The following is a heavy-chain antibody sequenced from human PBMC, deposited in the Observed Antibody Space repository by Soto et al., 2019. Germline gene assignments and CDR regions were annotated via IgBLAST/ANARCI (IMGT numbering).Heavy chain of an antibody. V-gene: IGHV3-23*01. J-gene: IGHJ3*02. CDR2: ISATGGGT. D-gene: IGHD3-10*01. CDR3: AKSILSMVRGALDI. Sequence: GGSLRLSCAASGFKFSNYAMSWVRQAPGKGLEWVSLISATGGGTYYADSVKGRFTISRDNSKNTLYLQMNSLRAEDTAVYYCAKSILSMVRGALDIWGQGTMVTVSS. CDR1: GFKFSNYA.